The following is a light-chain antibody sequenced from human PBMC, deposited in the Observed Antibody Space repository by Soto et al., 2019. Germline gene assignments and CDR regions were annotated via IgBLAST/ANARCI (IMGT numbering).Light chain of an antibody. CDR1: SSNIGAGYD. J-gene: IGLJ2*01. Sequence: QSVLTQPHSVAGAPGQRVTISCTGSSSNIGAGYDVHWYQQLPDTAPKLLIYDNNSRPSGVPGRFSASKSGTSASLAITGLQDEDDGAYYCQSYDNILRGSHVIFGGGTKLPVL. CDR3: QSYDNILRGSHVI. V-gene: IGLV1-40*01. CDR2: DNN.